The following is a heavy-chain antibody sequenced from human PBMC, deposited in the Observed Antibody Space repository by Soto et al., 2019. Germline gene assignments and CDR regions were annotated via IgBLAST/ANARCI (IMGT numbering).Heavy chain of an antibody. V-gene: IGHV1-2*02. CDR1: GYTLTDNY. CDR2: INPNTGDT. CDR3: AREDRGYSGYRVYYNGLDV. D-gene: IGHD5-12*01. J-gene: IGHJ6*02. Sequence: RASVKVSCKASGYTLTDNYMHWVRQAPGQGLEWMGWINPNTGDTNYAQKFQGRVTMTRDTSISTAYMDLSSLKSDDTAVYYCAREDRGYSGYRVYYNGLDVWGQGTPVTVSS.